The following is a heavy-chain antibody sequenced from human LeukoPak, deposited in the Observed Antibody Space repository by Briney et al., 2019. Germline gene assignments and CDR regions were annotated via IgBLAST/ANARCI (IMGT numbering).Heavy chain of an antibody. CDR1: GGSISIYY. V-gene: IGHV4-59*01. CDR2: IHYSGST. D-gene: IGHD2-15*01. Sequence: PSETLSLTCTVSGGSISIYYWHWIRQPPGKGLEWIGYIHYSGSTYHNPSLKSRVTISVDTSKNQFSLRLNPVTAADTAVYYCAREWSAFDIWGQGTMVTVSS. CDR3: AREWSAFDI. J-gene: IGHJ3*02.